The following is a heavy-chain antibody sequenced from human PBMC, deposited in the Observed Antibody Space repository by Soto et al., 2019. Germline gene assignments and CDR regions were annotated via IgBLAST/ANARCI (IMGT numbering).Heavy chain of an antibody. Sequence: QVHLAQSGAEVKKPGASVKVSCKTSGYTFTSYDINWVRQATGQGLEWMGWTSPHSGNTGYAQKFQARLTMTRNTSINTAYMELSSLRSEDTAVYYCARGCGYLGYCNSASCYQSQYFFGLDVWGLGTTVTVS. J-gene: IGHJ6*02. V-gene: IGHV1-8*01. CDR2: TSPHSGNT. D-gene: IGHD2-2*01. CDR1: GYTFTSYD. CDR3: ARGCGYLGYCNSASCYQSQYFFGLDV.